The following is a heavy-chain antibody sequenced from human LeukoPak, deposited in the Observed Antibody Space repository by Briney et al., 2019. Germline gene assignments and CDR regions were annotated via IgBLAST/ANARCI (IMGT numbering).Heavy chain of an antibody. CDR1: GCTFSSYG. V-gene: IGHV3-30*03. D-gene: IGHD2-2*01. Sequence: PGGSLRLSCAASGCTFSSYGMHWVRQAPGKGLEWVAVISYDGSNKYYADSVKGRFTISRDNSKNTLYLQMNSLRAEDTAVYYCVGQLLRAVWGKGTTVTVSS. J-gene: IGHJ6*04. CDR3: VGQLLRAV. CDR2: ISYDGSNK.